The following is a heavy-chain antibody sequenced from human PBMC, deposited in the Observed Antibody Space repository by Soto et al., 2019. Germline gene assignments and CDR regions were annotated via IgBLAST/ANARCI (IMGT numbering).Heavy chain of an antibody. CDR3: ARDFGSNYGLKAPWFDP. CDR2: INGDGSGT. J-gene: IGHJ5*02. Sequence: GGSLRLSCAASGFTFSSYWMHWVRQAPGKGLVWVSRINGDGSGTSYADSVKGRFTISRDNAKNTLYLQMNSLRAEDTAVYYCARDFGSNYGLKAPWFDPWGQGTLVTVSS. CDR1: GFTFSSYW. V-gene: IGHV3-74*01. D-gene: IGHD4-4*01.